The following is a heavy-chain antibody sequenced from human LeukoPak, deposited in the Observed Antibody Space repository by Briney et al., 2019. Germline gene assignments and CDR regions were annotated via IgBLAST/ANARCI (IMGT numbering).Heavy chain of an antibody. V-gene: IGHV4-59*01. Sequence: SETLSLTCTVSGGSISSYYWSWIRQPPGKGLEWIGYIYYSGSTNYDPSLKSRVTISVDTYKNQFSLKLSSVTAADTAVYYCASSPYYDFWSGYLPPFDYWGQGTLVTVSS. CDR2: IYYSGST. CDR1: GGSISSYY. D-gene: IGHD3-3*01. J-gene: IGHJ4*02. CDR3: ASSPYYDFWSGYLPPFDY.